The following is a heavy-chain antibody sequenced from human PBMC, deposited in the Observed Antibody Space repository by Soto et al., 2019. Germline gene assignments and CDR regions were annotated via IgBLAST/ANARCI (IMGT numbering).Heavy chain of an antibody. V-gene: IGHV4-34*01. J-gene: IGHJ4*02. CDR2: INHSGST. CDR3: ARGKLADSVWGSYRYNFAY. CDR1: GGSFSGYY. D-gene: IGHD3-16*02. Sequence: SETLSLTSAVYGGSFSGYYWSWIRQPPGKGLEWIGEINHSGSTNYNPSLKSRVTISVDTSKNQFSLKLSSVTAADTAVYYCARGKLADSVWGSYRYNFAYWGQGTVVTVSS.